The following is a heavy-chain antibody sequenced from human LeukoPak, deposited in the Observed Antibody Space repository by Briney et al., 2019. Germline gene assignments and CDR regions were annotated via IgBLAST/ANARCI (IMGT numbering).Heavy chain of an antibody. J-gene: IGHJ4*02. CDR3: ARGAFKITFGGVMTHFDY. Sequence: GASVKVSCQASGYTFTGHYMHLVRQAPGQGLEWVGGIKPNSGGTNYAQKLQGRVTMTRATSISTAYMELSRLRSDDTAVYYCARGAFKITFGGVMTHFDYWGQGTLVTVSS. CDR2: IKPNSGGT. V-gene: IGHV1-2*02. CDR1: GYTFTGHY. D-gene: IGHD3-16*01.